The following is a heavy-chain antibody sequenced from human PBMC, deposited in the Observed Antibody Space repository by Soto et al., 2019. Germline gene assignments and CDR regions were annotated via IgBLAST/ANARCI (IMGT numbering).Heavy chain of an antibody. Sequence: PGGSLRLSCAASGFTFDDYTMHWVRQAPGKGLEWVSLISWDGGSTYYADSVKGQFTISRDNSKNSLYLQMNSLRTEDTALYYCAKDNGMRSPRSLGNWGQGTLVTVSS. V-gene: IGHV3-43*01. J-gene: IGHJ4*02. D-gene: IGHD1-20*01. CDR1: GFTFDDYT. CDR3: AKDNGMRSPRSLGN. CDR2: ISWDGGST.